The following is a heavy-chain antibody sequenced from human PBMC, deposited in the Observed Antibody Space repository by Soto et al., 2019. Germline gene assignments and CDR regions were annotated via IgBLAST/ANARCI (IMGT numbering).Heavy chain of an antibody. CDR3: ARRSSGWYFDY. Sequence: EVQLLESGGGLVQPGGSLRLSCAASGFTFSSYAMSWVRQAPGKGLEWVSAISGSGGSTYYADSVKGRFTISRDNSKNTLSLPMNSLRPEDTAVYYWARRSSGWYFDYWGQGTLGTVSS. CDR2: ISGSGGST. CDR1: GFTFSSYA. J-gene: IGHJ4*02. V-gene: IGHV3-23*01. D-gene: IGHD6-19*01.